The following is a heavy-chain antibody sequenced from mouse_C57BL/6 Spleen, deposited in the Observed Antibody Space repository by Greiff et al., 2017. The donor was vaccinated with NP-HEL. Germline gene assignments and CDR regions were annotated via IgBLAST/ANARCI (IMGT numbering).Heavy chain of an antibody. J-gene: IGHJ3*01. CDR2: ISYDGSN. Sequence: ESGPGLVKPSQSLSLTCSVTGYSITSGYYWNWIRQFPGNKLEWTGYISYDGSNNYKPSLKNRISITSDTSKNQFFLKLNSVTTEDTASYYCARAYYDYEWFAYWGQGTLVTVSA. CDR3: ARAYYDYEWFAY. CDR1: GYSITSGYY. D-gene: IGHD2-4*01. V-gene: IGHV3-6*01.